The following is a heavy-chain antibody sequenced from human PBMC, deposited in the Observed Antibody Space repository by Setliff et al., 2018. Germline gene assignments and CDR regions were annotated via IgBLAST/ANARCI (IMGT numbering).Heavy chain of an antibody. CDR3: ARDTYIGDFWSGYYIQGRFDP. Sequence: GAPVKVSCKTSGYAFTDNYIHWVRQAPGQRLEWMGWINAGNGNTKYSQKFQGRVTITRDTSASTAYMELSSLRSEDTAVYYCARDTYIGDFWSGYYIQGRFDPWGQGTLVTVSS. CDR2: INAGNGNT. D-gene: IGHD3-3*01. CDR1: GYAFTDNY. J-gene: IGHJ5*02. V-gene: IGHV1-3*01.